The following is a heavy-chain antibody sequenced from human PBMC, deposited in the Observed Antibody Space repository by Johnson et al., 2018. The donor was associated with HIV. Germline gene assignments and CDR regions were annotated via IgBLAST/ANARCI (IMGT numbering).Heavy chain of an antibody. D-gene: IGHD1-1*01. V-gene: IGHV3-20*04. CDR1: GFTFDDYG. J-gene: IGHJ3*02. Sequence: VQLVESGGGVVRPGGSLRLSCAASGFTFDDYGMSWVRQAPGQGLEWVSGINWNGGSTGYADSVKGRLTISRDNAKNSLSLQMNSLRAEDTALYYWARVRTGTPLDAFDIWGQGTMVTVSS. CDR2: INWNGGST. CDR3: ARVRTGTPLDAFDI.